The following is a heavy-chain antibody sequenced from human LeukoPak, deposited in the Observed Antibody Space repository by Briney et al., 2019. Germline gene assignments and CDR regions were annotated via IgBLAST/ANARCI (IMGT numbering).Heavy chain of an antibody. CDR1: GGSISTHY. CDR3: ARLLDNDSSGDPDTFDM. V-gene: IGHV4-59*11. J-gene: IGHJ3*02. Sequence: SETLSLTCTVSGGSISTHYWSWIRQPPGKGPEWIGYIYYSGKTYYYPSLQSRVTISVDTSKNHFSLKLTSVTAADTAVYYCARLLDNDSSGDPDTFDMWGQGTMVTVSS. CDR2: IYYSGKT. D-gene: IGHD3-22*01.